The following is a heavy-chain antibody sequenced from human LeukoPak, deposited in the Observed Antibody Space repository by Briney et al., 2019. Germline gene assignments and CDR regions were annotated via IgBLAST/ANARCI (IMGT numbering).Heavy chain of an antibody. D-gene: IGHD3-3*01. CDR3: AKSPFHNEWPIGDY. Sequence: GGSLRLSCAASGFTFSSYAMSWVRQAPGKGLEWVSAISGSGGSTYYADSVKGRLTISRDNSKNTLYLQMNSLRAEDTAVYYCAKSPFHNEWPIGDYWGQGTLVTVSS. V-gene: IGHV3-23*01. J-gene: IGHJ4*02. CDR1: GFTFSSYA. CDR2: ISGSGGST.